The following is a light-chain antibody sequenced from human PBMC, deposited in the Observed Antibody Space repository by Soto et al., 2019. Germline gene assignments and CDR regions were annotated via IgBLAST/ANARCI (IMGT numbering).Light chain of an antibody. Sequence: IVLTQSPGTLSLSPGERATLSCRASQSVSSSYLAWYQQKPGQAPRLLIYDASNRATGIPARFSGSGSGTDFTLTISSLEPGDFALYYCQQHINWPLTFGGGTKVDIK. CDR2: DAS. J-gene: IGKJ4*01. CDR1: QSVSSSY. CDR3: QQHINWPLT. V-gene: IGKV3-11*01.